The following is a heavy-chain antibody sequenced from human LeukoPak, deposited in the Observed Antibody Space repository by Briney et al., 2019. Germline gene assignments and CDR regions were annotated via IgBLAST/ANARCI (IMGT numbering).Heavy chain of an antibody. V-gene: IGHV3-23*01. Sequence: PGGSLRLSCAASGFTFRNYAIYWVRQAPGKGLEWVSAISCSGGSTYYADSVKGRFTISRDNSKNTLYLQMNSLRAEDTAVYYCAKDLEYYDSSGYPGAFDYWGQGTLVTVSS. D-gene: IGHD3-22*01. CDR3: AKDLEYYDSSGYPGAFDY. CDR2: ISCSGGST. CDR1: GFTFRNYA. J-gene: IGHJ4*02.